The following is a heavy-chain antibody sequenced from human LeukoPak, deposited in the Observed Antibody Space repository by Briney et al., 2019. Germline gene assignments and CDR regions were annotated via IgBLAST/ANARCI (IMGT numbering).Heavy chain of an antibody. Sequence: ASVKVSCKASGGTFSSYAISWVRQAPGQGLEWMGRIIPIFGIANYAQKFQGRVTMTRDTSTSTVYMELSSLRSEDTAVYYCAREHIRYFDYWGQGTLVTVSS. J-gene: IGHJ4*02. CDR3: AREHIRYFDY. CDR2: IIPIFGIA. CDR1: GGTFSSYA. V-gene: IGHV1-69*04.